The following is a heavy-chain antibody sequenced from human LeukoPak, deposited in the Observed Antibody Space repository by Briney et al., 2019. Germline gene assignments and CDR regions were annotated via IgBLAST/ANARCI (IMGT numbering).Heavy chain of an antibody. D-gene: IGHD5-12*01. CDR1: GFTFDDYA. CDR2: ISWNSGSI. Sequence: PGRSLRLSCAASGFTFDDYAMHWVRHAPGKGLEWVSGISWNSGSIVYADSVKGRFTISRDNAKNSLYLQMNSLRAEDTALYSCAKDIEDSGYDSSFDYWGQGTLVTVSS. CDR3: AKDIEDSGYDSSFDY. J-gene: IGHJ4*02. V-gene: IGHV3-9*01.